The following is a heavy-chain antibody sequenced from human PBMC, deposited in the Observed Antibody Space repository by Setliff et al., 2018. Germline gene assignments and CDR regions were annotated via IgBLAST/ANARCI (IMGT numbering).Heavy chain of an antibody. D-gene: IGHD2-21*02. CDR1: GYSISSGYI. J-gene: IGHJ4*02. Sequence: LSLTCTVSGYSISSGYIWGWIRQPPGKGLEWVGNIGHTGSINYNPSLKSRLTISRDTSKNQVSLKLNSVTATDTAVYYCARDLGHGGDSDYWGQGNLVTVSS. CDR3: ARDLGHGGDSDY. CDR2: IGHTGSI. V-gene: IGHV4-38-2*02.